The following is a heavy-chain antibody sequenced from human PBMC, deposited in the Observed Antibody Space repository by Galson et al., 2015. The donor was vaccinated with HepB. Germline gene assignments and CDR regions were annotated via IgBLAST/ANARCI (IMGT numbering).Heavy chain of an antibody. D-gene: IGHD3-9*01. CDR1: GGTFSSYA. J-gene: IGHJ4*02. Sequence: SVKVSCKASGGTFSSYAISWVRQAPGQGLEWMGGIIPIFGTANYAQKFQGRVTITADESTSTAYMELSSLRSEDTAVYYCARGGGDILTGLMDYWGQGTLVTVSS. CDR2: IIPIFGTA. CDR3: ARGGGDILTGLMDY. V-gene: IGHV1-69*13.